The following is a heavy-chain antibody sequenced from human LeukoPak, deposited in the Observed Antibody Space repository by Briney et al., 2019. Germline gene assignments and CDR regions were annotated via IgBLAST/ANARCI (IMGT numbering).Heavy chain of an antibody. V-gene: IGHV4-39*07. J-gene: IGHJ4*02. CDR1: GGSISSSSYY. Sequence: SETLSLTCTVSGGSISSSSYYWGWIRQPPGKGLEWIGSIYYSGSTYYNPSLKSRVTISVDTSKNQFSLKLSSVTAADTAVYYCARIRVVGYVWGSYRHYYFDYWGQGTLVTVSS. CDR3: ARIRVVGYVWGSYRHYYFDY. CDR2: IYYSGST. D-gene: IGHD3-16*02.